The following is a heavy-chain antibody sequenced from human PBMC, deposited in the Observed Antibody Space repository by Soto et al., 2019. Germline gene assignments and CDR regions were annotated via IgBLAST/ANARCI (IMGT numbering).Heavy chain of an antibody. V-gene: IGHV4-59*01. CDR2: IYYSGST. D-gene: IGHD3-16*01. J-gene: IGHJ4*02. Sequence: SETLSLTCTVSGGSISSYYWSWIRQPPGKGLEWIGYIYYSGSTNYNPSLKSRVTISVDTSKNQLSLKLSSVTAADTAVYYCARTRGAAPDYWGQGTLVTVSS. CDR3: ARTRGAAPDY. CDR1: GGSISSYY.